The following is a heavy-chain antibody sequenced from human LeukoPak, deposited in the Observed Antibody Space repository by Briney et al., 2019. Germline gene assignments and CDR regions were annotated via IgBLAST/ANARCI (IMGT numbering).Heavy chain of an antibody. CDR3: ATNRKGYCSSTSCRYYFDY. V-gene: IGHV1-69*13. CDR1: GGTFSSYA. Sequence: ASVKVSCKASGGTFSSYAISWVRQAPGQGLEWMGGIILIFGTANYAQKFQGRVTITADESTSTAYMELSSLRSEDTAVYYCATNRKGYCSSTSCRYYFDYWGQGTLVTVSS. D-gene: IGHD2-2*01. J-gene: IGHJ4*02. CDR2: IILIFGTA.